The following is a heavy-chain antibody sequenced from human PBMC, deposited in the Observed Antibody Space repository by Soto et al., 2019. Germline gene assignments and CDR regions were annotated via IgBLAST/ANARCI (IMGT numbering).Heavy chain of an antibody. V-gene: IGHV4-59*01. CDR1: GGSISSYY. J-gene: IGHJ5*02. Sequence: PSETLSLTCTVSGGSISSYYWSWIRQPPGKGLEWIGYIYYSGSTNYNPSLKSRVTISVDTSKNQFSLKLSSVTAADTAVYYSARDLGCTNGVCYRGWFDPWGQGTLVTVSS. CDR3: ARDLGCTNGVCYRGWFDP. CDR2: IYYSGST. D-gene: IGHD2-8*01.